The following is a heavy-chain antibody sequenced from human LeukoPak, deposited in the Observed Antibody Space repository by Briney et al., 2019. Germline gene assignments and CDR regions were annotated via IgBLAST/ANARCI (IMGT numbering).Heavy chain of an antibody. CDR3: AKDSLDYYDSSGYHTLDY. CDR2: IWYDGSNK. V-gene: IGHV3-33*06. D-gene: IGHD3-22*01. J-gene: IGHJ4*02. Sequence: AGGSLRLSCAASGFTFSSYGMHWVRQAPGKGLEWVAVIWYDGSNKYYADSVKGRFTISRDNSKNTLYLQMNSLRAEDTAVYYCAKDSLDYYDSSGYHTLDYWGQGTLVTVSS. CDR1: GFTFSSYG.